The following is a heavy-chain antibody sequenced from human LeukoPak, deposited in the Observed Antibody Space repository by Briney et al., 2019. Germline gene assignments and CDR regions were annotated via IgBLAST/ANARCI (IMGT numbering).Heavy chain of an antibody. Sequence: ASVKVSCKASGGTFSSYAISWVRQAPGQGLEWTGRIIPILGIANYAQKFQGRVTITADKSTSTAYMELSSLRSEDTAVYYCARGPGRYSSGWYNDYWGQGTLVTVSS. D-gene: IGHD6-19*01. V-gene: IGHV1-69*04. CDR1: GGTFSSYA. CDR2: IIPILGIA. CDR3: ARGPGRYSSGWYNDY. J-gene: IGHJ4*02.